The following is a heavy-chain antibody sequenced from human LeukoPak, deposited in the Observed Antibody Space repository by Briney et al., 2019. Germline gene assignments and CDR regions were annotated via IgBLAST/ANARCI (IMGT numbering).Heavy chain of an antibody. J-gene: IGHJ4*02. V-gene: IGHV4-59*01. CDR1: GGSISSYY. CDR3: ARDLGYYFDY. CDR2: IYYSGST. Sequence: SETLSLTCTVSGGSISSYYWGWIRQPPGKGLEWIGYIYYSGSTNYSPSLKSRVTISVDTSKNQFSLKLSSVTAADTAVYYCARDLGYYFDYWGQGTLVTVSS. D-gene: IGHD3-16*01.